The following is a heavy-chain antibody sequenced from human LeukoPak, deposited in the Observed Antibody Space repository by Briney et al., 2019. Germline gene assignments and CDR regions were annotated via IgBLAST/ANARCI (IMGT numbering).Heavy chain of an antibody. D-gene: IGHD4-11*01. J-gene: IGHJ5*02. V-gene: IGHV4-59*01. CDR3: ARATDYTDAWFDP. CDR1: GGSICSYY. Sequence: SETLSLTCTVSGGSICSYYWSWIRQPPGKGLEWIGNIYYSGSTNYNPSLKSRVTISVDTSKNQFSLKLSSVTAADTAVYYCARATDYTDAWFDPWGQGTLVTVST. CDR2: IYYSGST.